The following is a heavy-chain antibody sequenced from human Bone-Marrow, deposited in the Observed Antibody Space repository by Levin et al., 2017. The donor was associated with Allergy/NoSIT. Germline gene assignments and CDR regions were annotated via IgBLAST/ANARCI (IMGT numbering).Heavy chain of an antibody. CDR3: ARDWVSGSGRLID. D-gene: IGHD3-10*01. Sequence: GGSLRLSCAASGFPFTNYWMHWVRQAPGQGLVWVSRIRGDGGDSNYADSVKGRFTISRDNAQNTLFLQMNSLRAEDTAVYYCARDWVSGSGRLIDWGQGTLVTVSS. V-gene: IGHV3-74*01. CDR1: GFPFTNYW. CDR2: IRGDGGDS. J-gene: IGHJ4*02.